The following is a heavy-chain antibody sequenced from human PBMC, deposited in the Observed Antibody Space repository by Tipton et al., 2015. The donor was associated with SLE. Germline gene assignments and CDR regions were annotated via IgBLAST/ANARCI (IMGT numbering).Heavy chain of an antibody. V-gene: IGHV4-39*01. D-gene: IGHD5-24*01. CDR1: NGSLRSGSHY. J-gene: IGHJ3*01. Sequence: TLSLTCTVSNGSLRSGSHYWAWIRQPPGKGLEWLGNIYYTGLSPYNPSLNSRVIISIDTSKKTFSLKLSSVTAADTAVYFCASREMAQTWGAFDVWGPGTTITVSS. CDR2: IYYTGLS. CDR3: ASREMAQTWGAFDV.